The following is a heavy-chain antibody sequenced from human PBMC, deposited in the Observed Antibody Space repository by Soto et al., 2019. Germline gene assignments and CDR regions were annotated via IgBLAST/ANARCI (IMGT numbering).Heavy chain of an antibody. CDR2: IYPGDSDT. D-gene: IGHD6-13*01. Sequence: PGESLKISCKGSGYSFTSYWIGWVRQMPGKGLEWMGIIYPGDSDTRYSPSFQGQVTISADKSISTAYLQWSSLRASDTAMYYCARLRIAAGSDDPYYYYGMDVWGQGTTVTVSS. CDR1: GYSFTSYW. V-gene: IGHV5-51*01. CDR3: ARLRIAAGSDDPYYYYGMDV. J-gene: IGHJ6*02.